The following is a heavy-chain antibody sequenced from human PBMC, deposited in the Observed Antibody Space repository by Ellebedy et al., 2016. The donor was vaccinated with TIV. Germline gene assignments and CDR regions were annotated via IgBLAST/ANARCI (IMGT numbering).Heavy chain of an antibody. CDR1: GFTFSSSW. J-gene: IGHJ1*01. Sequence: PGGSLRLSCADSGFTFSSSWMTWVRQPPGKGLEWVANIKQDGSDKFYVDSVKGRFTISRDNAKNSLYLQMSSLKVEDTAVYYCGRGYCVSGWGQGNLVTVSS. V-gene: IGHV3-7*01. D-gene: IGHD3-10*01. CDR2: IKQDGSDK. CDR3: GRGYCVSG.